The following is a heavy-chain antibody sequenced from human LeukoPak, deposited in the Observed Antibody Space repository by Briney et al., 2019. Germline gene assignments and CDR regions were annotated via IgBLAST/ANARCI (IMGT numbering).Heavy chain of an antibody. CDR1: GFTFSSYG. CDR2: ISYDGSNK. Sequence: GGSLRLPCAASGFTFSSYGMHWVRQAPGKGLEWVAVISYDGSNKYYADSVKGRFTISRDNSKNTLYLQMNSLRAEDTAVYYCAKADSSSWYYYYYYGMDVWGQGTTVTVSS. CDR3: AKADSSSWYYYYYYGMDV. D-gene: IGHD6-13*01. V-gene: IGHV3-30*18. J-gene: IGHJ6*02.